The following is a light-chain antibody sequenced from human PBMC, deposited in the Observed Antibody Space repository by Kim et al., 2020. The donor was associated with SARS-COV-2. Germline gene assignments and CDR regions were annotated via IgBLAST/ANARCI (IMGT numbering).Light chain of an antibody. J-gene: IGKJ1*01. Sequence: ASVGDRVTITCRASQGIRNDLGWYQQKPGKAPKLLIYAASSIQSGVPSRFSGSGSGTDFTLTISSLQPEDFATYYCLQDYNYPRTFGQGTKVEIK. CDR2: AAS. V-gene: IGKV1-6*01. CDR1: QGIRND. CDR3: LQDYNYPRT.